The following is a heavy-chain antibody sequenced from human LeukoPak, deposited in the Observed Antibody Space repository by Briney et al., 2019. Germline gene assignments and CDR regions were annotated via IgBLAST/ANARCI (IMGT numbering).Heavy chain of an antibody. D-gene: IGHD2-2*01. CDR3: AKDDADPDIVVVPAASRVSFDY. J-gene: IGHJ4*02. V-gene: IGHV3-23*01. CDR2: ISGSGGST. CDR1: GFTFSSYA. Sequence: PGGSLRLSCAASGFTFSSYAMSWVRQAPGKGLEWVSAISGSGGSTYYADSVKGRFTISRDNSKNTLYLQMNSLRAEDTAVYYCAKDDADPDIVVVPAASRVSFDYWGQGTLVTVSS.